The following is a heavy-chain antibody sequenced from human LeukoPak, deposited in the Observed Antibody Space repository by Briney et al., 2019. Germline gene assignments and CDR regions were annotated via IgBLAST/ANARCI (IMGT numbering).Heavy chain of an antibody. Sequence: PGGSLRLSCAASGFTFSSYSMNWVRQAPGEGLEGVSYISSSSSTIYYADSVQGRFTISRDNAKNSLYLQMNRLRAEDTAIYYCARQDLGGCQYWGQGTLVTVSS. CDR2: ISSSSSTI. V-gene: IGHV3-48*01. D-gene: IGHD2-15*01. CDR1: GFTFSSYS. CDR3: ARQDLGGCQY. J-gene: IGHJ4*02.